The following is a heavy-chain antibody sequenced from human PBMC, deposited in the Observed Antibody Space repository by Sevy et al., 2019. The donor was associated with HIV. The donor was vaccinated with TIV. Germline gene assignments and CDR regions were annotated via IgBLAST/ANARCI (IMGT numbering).Heavy chain of an antibody. D-gene: IGHD3-22*01. Sequence: ASVNFSCKTSGYTFTNYGVTWVRQAPGQGLEWMGWIRGYNGNTKYAEKLQNRVTMTTDTSTSTAYMELRSLRHDDTAVYYCARDESFSLIVVDLDYWGQGTLVTVSS. J-gene: IGHJ4*02. CDR2: IRGYNGNT. V-gene: IGHV1-18*01. CDR1: GYTFTNYG. CDR3: ARDESFSLIVVDLDY.